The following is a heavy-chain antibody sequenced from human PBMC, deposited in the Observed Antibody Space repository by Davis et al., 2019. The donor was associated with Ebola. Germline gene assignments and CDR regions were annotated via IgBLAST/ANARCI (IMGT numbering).Heavy chain of an antibody. V-gene: IGHV1-18*01. CDR3: AGSMLEQYNWFDP. CDR1: GYTFTSYG. J-gene: IGHJ5*02. D-gene: IGHD3-3*01. Sequence: AASVKVSCKASGYTFTSYGISWVRQAPGQGLEWMGWISAYNGNTNYAQKLQGRVTMTTDPSTSTAYMELRSLRSEDTAVYYCAGSMLEQYNWFDPWGQGTLVTVSS. CDR2: ISAYNGNT.